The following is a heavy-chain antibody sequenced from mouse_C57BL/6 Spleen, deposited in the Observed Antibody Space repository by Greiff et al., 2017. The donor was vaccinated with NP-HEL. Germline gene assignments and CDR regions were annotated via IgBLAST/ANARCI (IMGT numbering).Heavy chain of an antibody. CDR2: ISYDGSN. Sequence: ESGPGLVKPSQSLSLTCSVTGYSITSGYYWNWIRQFPGNKLEWMGYISYDGSNNYNPSLKNRISITRDTSKNQFFLKLNSVTTEDTATYYCASGGNYHWYFDVWGTGTTVTVSS. CDR3: ASGGNYHWYFDV. V-gene: IGHV3-6*01. D-gene: IGHD2-1*01. J-gene: IGHJ1*03. CDR1: GYSITSGYY.